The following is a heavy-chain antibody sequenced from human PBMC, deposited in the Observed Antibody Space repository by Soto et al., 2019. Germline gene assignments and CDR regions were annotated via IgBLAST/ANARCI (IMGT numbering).Heavy chain of an antibody. CDR1: GGSISSSSYY. CDR3: ARCSVAGTGGNWFDP. CDR2: IYYSGST. D-gene: IGHD6-19*01. J-gene: IGHJ5*02. V-gene: IGHV4-39*01. Sequence: SETLSLTCTVSGGSISSSSYYWGWIRQPPGKGLEWIGSIYYSGSTYYNPSLKSRVTISVDTSKNQFSLKLSSVTAADTAVYYCARCSVAGTGGNWFDPWGQGTLVTVS.